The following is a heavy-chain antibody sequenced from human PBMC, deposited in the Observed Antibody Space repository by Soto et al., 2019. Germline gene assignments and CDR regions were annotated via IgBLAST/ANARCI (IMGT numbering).Heavy chain of an antibody. CDR2: ISYDGSNK. CDR1: GFTFSSYG. V-gene: IGHV3-30*18. CDR3: AKDQRYYYYMDV. Sequence: ESGGGVVQPGRSLRLSCAASGFTFSSYGMHWVRQAPGKGLEWVAVISYDGSNKYYADSVKGRFTISRDNSKNTLYLQMNSLRAEDTAVYYCAKDQRYYYYMDVWGKGTTVTVSS. J-gene: IGHJ6*03.